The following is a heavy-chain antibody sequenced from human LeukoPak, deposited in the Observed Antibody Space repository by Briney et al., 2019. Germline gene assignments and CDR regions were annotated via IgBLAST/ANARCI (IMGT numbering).Heavy chain of an antibody. Sequence: PSETPSPTCAVSGGAISSSKWWGWVRQPPGKGLEWVGGIYHSGSTNYNPSLKSRVTISVDKSKNQFSLKLSSVTAADTAVYYCARDALYCSSSSCYRYWYFDLWGRGTLVTVSS. CDR3: ARDALYCSSSSCYRYWYFDL. CDR1: GGAISSSKW. CDR2: IYHSGST. J-gene: IGHJ2*01. V-gene: IGHV4-4*02. D-gene: IGHD2-2*01.